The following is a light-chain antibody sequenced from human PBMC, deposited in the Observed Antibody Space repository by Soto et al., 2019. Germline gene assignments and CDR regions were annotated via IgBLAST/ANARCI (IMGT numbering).Light chain of an antibody. V-gene: IGKV1-39*01. CDR3: QHDYQNPPWT. CDR2: AAS. J-gene: IGKJ1*01. Sequence: DFQMTQSPSSLSASVGDRVTITCRASQSVTKYLNWYQKKPGKAPRLLIDAASNLQGGVPSRFSGSGSGTDFTLTICSLQPEDVATYDCQHDYQNPPWTVGPGTMVEIK. CDR1: QSVTKY.